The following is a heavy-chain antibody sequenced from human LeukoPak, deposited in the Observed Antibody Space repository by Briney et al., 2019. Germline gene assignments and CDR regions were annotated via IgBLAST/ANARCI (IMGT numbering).Heavy chain of an antibody. CDR1: GFTFSSYA. D-gene: IGHD3-10*01. Sequence: GGSLRLSCAASGFTFSSYAMSWVRQAPGKGLEWVSAISGSGGSTYYADSVKDRFTISRDNSKNTLYLQMNSLRAEDTAVYYCAKGYYYGSGSYYVNDYWGQGTLVTVSS. J-gene: IGHJ4*02. CDR2: ISGSGGST. V-gene: IGHV3-23*01. CDR3: AKGYYYGSGSYYVNDY.